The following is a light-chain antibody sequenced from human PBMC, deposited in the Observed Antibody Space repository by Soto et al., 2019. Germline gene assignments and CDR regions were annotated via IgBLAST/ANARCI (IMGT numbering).Light chain of an antibody. J-gene: IGKJ1*01. CDR3: MQPLENFRT. CDR1: ARLLHKNGYNY. V-gene: IGKV2-28*01. Sequence: IVMTQSPLSLSVTPGEAASISCMSSARLLHKNGYNYVDWYMQKPGQSPQLLIYLGSNRASGVPDRFSGSGSDTYFTLEISRVEADDVGVYYCMQPLENFRTFGQGTNV. CDR2: LGS.